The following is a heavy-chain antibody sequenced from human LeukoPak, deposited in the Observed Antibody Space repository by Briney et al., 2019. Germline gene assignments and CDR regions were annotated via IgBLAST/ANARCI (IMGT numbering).Heavy chain of an antibody. CDR2: ISSSSSTI. CDR3: AREPATRQGNYDFWSGYDGDYYYYMDV. CDR1: GFTFSSYR. V-gene: IGHV3-48*04. D-gene: IGHD3-3*01. J-gene: IGHJ6*03. Sequence: GGSLRLSCAASGFTFSSYRMIWVRQTPGKGLEWVSSISSSSSTINYADSMRGRFTISRDNAKNSLYLQMNSLRAEDTAVYYCAREPATRQGNYDFWSGYDGDYYYYMDVWGKGTTVTVSS.